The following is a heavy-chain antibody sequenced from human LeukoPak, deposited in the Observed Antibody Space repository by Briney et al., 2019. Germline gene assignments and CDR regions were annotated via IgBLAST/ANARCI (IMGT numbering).Heavy chain of an antibody. Sequence: GESLKISCKGSGYSFTSYWIGWVRQMPGKGLEWMGIIYPGDSDTRYSPSFQGQVTISADKSISTAYLQWSSLKALDTAMYYCARQGYHGSGSYYSDYWGQGTLVTVSS. CDR3: ARQGYHGSGSYYSDY. CDR1: GYSFTSYW. J-gene: IGHJ4*02. CDR2: IYPGDSDT. V-gene: IGHV5-51*01. D-gene: IGHD3-10*01.